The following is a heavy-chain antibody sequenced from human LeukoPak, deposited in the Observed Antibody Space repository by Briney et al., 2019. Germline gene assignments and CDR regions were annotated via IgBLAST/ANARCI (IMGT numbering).Heavy chain of an antibody. Sequence: GGSLRLSCAASGFTFSDFAMTWVRQAPGKGLEWVSAMSGSGDATYYADSVKGRFTISRDNSKSTLYLQMNDVETEDTAIYYCSKGRSNFGYLSGNYWGQGTLVTVSS. CDR3: SKGRSNFGYLSGNY. CDR2: MSGSGDAT. CDR1: GFTFSDFA. D-gene: IGHD1-20*01. J-gene: IGHJ4*02. V-gene: IGHV3-23*01.